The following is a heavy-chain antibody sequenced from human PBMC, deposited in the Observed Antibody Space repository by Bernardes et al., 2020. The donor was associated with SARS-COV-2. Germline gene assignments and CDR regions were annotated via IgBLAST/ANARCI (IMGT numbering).Heavy chain of an antibody. D-gene: IGHD2-21*02. CDR3: ASPVVVTAISAGDY. CDR1: GFKFISYS. V-gene: IGHV3-21*01. CDR2: ISSSGSYK. J-gene: IGHJ4*02. Sequence: GGSLRLSCAASGFKFISYSMNWVRQAPGKGLEWVSSISSSGSYKYYADSVKGRFTISRDNAKNSVYLQMNSLRAEDTAVYYCASPVVVTAISAGDYWGQGTLVTVSS.